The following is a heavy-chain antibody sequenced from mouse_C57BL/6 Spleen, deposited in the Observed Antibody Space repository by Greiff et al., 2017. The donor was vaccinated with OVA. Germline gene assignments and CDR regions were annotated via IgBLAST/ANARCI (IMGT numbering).Heavy chain of an antibody. V-gene: IGHV10-1*01. CDR1: GFSFNTYA. Sequence: EVQLMESGGGLVQPKGSLKLSCAASGFSFNTYAMNWVRQAPGKGLEWVARIRSKSNNYATYYADSVKDRFTISRDDSESMLYLQMNNLKTEDTAMYYCVRHDGSSPFAYWGQGTLVTVSA. CDR3: VRHDGSSPFAY. J-gene: IGHJ3*01. CDR2: IRSKSNNYAT. D-gene: IGHD1-1*01.